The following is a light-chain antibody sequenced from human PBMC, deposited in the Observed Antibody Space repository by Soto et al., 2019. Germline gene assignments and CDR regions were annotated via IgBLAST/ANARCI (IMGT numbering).Light chain of an antibody. CDR3: CSYTSSTTPL. CDR2: EVS. V-gene: IGLV2-14*01. Sequence: QSALTQPASVSGSPGQSITISCTGTSTDVGDSNHVSWYQHHPGKAPKLIIYEVSYRPSGVSNRFSGSKSGNTASLTISGLQAEDEADYYCCSYTSSTTPLFGGGTKLTVL. CDR1: STDVGDSNH. J-gene: IGLJ2*01.